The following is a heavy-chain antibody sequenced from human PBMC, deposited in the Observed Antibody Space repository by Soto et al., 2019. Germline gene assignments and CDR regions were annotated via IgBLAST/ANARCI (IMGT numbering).Heavy chain of an antibody. V-gene: IGHV3-23*01. J-gene: IGHJ4*02. CDR2: ISGSGGST. D-gene: IGHD2-2*01. CDR1: GFTFSSYA. Sequence: GGSLRLSCAASGFTFSSYAMSWVRQAPGKGLEWVSVISGSGGSTYYADSVKGRFTISRDNSKNTLYLQMNSLRAEDTAVYYCAKGQYQLLWEDYWGQGTLVTVSS. CDR3: AKGQYQLLWEDY.